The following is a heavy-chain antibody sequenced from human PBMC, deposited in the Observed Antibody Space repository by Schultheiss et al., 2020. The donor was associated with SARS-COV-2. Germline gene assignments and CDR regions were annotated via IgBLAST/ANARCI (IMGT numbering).Heavy chain of an antibody. D-gene: IGHD4-23*01. Sequence: GGSLRLSCAASGFTFSSYGMHWVRQAPGKGLEWVAVISYDGSNKYYADSVKGRFTISRDNSKNTLYLQMNSLKSEDTAVYYCTPNYGGSAWGQGTLVTVSS. CDR2: ISYDGSNK. J-gene: IGHJ5*02. CDR3: TPNYGGSA. CDR1: GFTFSSYG. V-gene: IGHV3-30*03.